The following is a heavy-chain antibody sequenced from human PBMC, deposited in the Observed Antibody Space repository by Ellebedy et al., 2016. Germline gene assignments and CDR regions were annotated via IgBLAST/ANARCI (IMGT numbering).Heavy chain of an antibody. D-gene: IGHD2-21*01. Sequence: GESLKISXAASGFTFSRYGIHWVRQAPGKGLKWISSIRGDGTVQTYGDSVRGRFTISRDNSRDTVYLHMSSLRPDDTAVYYCARATLISIPYFDSWGRGTLVTVSS. V-gene: IGHV3-33*08. J-gene: IGHJ4*02. CDR2: IRGDGTVQ. CDR3: ARATLISIPYFDS. CDR1: GFTFSRYG.